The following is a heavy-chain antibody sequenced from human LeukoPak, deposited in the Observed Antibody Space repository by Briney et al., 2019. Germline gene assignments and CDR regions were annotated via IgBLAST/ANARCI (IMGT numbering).Heavy chain of an antibody. CDR3: ARVRHEANAFDI. V-gene: IGHV4-39*07. CDR2: IYYSGST. J-gene: IGHJ3*02. D-gene: IGHD3-16*01. CDR1: GGSISSSSYY. Sequence: KTSETLSLTCTVSGGSISSSSYYWGWIRQPPGKGLEGIGSIYYSGSTYYNPSLKSRVTISVDTSKNQFSLKLSSVTAADTAVYYCARVRHEANAFDIWGQGTMVTVSS.